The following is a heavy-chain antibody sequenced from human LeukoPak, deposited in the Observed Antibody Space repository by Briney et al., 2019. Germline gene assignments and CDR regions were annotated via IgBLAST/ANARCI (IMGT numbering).Heavy chain of an antibody. D-gene: IGHD3-16*01. Sequence: SETLSLNCTVAGGSISSYYWSWIRQPPGKGLEWIGYIYYSGSTNYNPSLKSRVTISVDTSKNQFSLKLSSVTAADTAVYYCATSHPRSGWGSIIFDYWGQGTLVTVSS. CDR1: GGSISSYY. V-gene: IGHV4-59*01. CDR2: IYYSGST. J-gene: IGHJ4*02. CDR3: ATSHPRSGWGSIIFDY.